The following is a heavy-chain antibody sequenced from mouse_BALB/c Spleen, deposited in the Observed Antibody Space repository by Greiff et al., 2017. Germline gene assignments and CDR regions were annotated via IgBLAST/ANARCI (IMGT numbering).Heavy chain of an antibody. CDR3: ARSLYAMDD. V-gene: IGHV1-7*01. Sequence: QVQLQQSGAELAKPGASVKMSCKASGYTFTSYWMHWVKQRPGQGLEWIGYINPSTGYTEYNQKFKDKATLTADKSSSTAYMQLSSLTSEDSAVYYCARSLYAMDDWGQGTSITVSS. CDR1: GYTFTSYW. CDR2: INPSTGYT. D-gene: IGHD6-2*01. J-gene: IGHJ4*01.